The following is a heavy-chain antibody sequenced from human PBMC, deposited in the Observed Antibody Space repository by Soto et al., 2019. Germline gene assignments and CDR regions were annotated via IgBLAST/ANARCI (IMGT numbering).Heavy chain of an antibody. J-gene: IGHJ4*02. V-gene: IGHV4-34*02. CDR1: GGSVSGNY. CDR2: SNHSGST. D-gene: IGHD2-15*01. Sequence: QVQLQQWGAGLLKPSETLSLTCAVYGGSVSGNYWSWIRQPPGKGLEWIGESNHSGSTNYNPSLKSRVTISLDTSKNQFSLKLSSVTAADTGVYYCASLDCGGGSCYFDYWGQGTLVTVSS. CDR3: ASLDCGGGSCYFDY.